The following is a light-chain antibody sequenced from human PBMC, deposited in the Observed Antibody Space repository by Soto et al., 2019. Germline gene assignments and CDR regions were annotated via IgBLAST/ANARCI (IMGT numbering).Light chain of an antibody. CDR1: QSVSSYY. CDR3: QHYGFSPFT. J-gene: IGKJ3*01. V-gene: IGKV3-20*01. CDR2: GAS. Sequence: EIVLTQSPGTLSLSPGERATLSCRASQSVSSYYLASYQQKRGQAPMLLIYGASSRATGIPDRFSGSGSGTEFNLAISRLEPEDFAEYYCQHYGFSPFTFGPGTKVYI.